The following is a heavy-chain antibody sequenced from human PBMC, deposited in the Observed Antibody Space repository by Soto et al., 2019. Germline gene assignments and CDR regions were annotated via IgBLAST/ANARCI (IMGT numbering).Heavy chain of an antibody. CDR1: GGSITSSSSY. Sequence: SETLSLTCTVSGGSITSSSSYWGWIRQPPGKGLEWIGEINHSGSTNYNPSLKSRVTISVDTSKNQFSLKLSSVTAADTAVYYCARGNGLRFLEWLSTRVYYFDYWGQGTLVTVSS. CDR3: ARGNGLRFLEWLSTRVYYFDY. D-gene: IGHD3-3*01. V-gene: IGHV4-39*07. CDR2: INHSGST. J-gene: IGHJ4*02.